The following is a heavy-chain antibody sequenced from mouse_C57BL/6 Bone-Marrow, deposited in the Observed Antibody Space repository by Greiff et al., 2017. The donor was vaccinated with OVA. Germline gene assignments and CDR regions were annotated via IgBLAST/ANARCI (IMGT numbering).Heavy chain of an antibody. CDR2: IDPNSGGT. D-gene: IGHD2-1*01. CDR1: GYTFTSYG. J-gene: IGHJ2*01. CDR3: ARPIYYGNYPDY. V-gene: IGHV1-72*01. Sequence: QVQLQQSGAELARPGASVKLSCKASGYTFTSYGISWVKQRPGRGLEWIGRIDPNSGGTKYNEKFKSKATLTVDKPSSTAYMQLSSLTSEDSAVYYCARPIYYGNYPDYWGQGTTLTVSS.